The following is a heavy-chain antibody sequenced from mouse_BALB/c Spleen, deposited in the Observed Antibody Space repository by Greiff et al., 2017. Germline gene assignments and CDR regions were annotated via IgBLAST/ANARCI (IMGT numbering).Heavy chain of an antibody. Sequence: EVKLMESGPGLVKPSQSLSLTCTVTGYSITSDYAWNWIRQFPGNKLEWMGYISYSGSTSYNPSLKSRISITRDTSKNQFFLQLNSVTTEDTATYYCARGPPFDYWGQGTTLTVSS. V-gene: IGHV3-2*02. CDR1: GYSITSDYA. J-gene: IGHJ2*01. CDR3: ARGPPFDY. CDR2: ISYSGST.